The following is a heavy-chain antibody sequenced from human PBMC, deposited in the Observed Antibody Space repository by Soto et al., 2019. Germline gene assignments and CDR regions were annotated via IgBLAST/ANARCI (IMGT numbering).Heavy chain of an antibody. CDR1: GHTFGASG. CDR3: ARENGDYGSLVFDL. J-gene: IGHJ2*01. Sequence: SLRISCAASGHTFGASGMFRVAQGSGKGLEWVSGINWNGGSTGYADSVKGRFTISRDNAKNSLYLQMNSLRAEDTALYHCARENGDYGSLVFDLGGRGTLVTVSS. CDR2: INWNGGST. V-gene: IGHV3-20*01. D-gene: IGHD4-17*01.